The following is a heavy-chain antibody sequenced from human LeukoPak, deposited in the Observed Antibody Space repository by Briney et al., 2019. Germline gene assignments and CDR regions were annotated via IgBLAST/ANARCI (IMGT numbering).Heavy chain of an antibody. Sequence: GGSLRLSCAASGFTFSSYAMSWVRQAPGKGLEWVSAISGSGGSTYYADSVKGRFTISRDNSKNTLYLQMNSLRAEGTAVYYCAKDEYYDFWSGSDVWGQGTTVTVSS. D-gene: IGHD3-3*01. CDR3: AKDEYYDFWSGSDV. CDR2: ISGSGGST. CDR1: GFTFSSYA. J-gene: IGHJ6*02. V-gene: IGHV3-23*01.